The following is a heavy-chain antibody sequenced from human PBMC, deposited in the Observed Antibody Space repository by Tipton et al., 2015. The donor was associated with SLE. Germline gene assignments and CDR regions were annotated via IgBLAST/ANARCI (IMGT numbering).Heavy chain of an antibody. V-gene: IGHV4-59*12. D-gene: IGHD3-3*01. Sequence: TLSLTCSVSNGSIGSDYWTWIRQPPGKGLEWIGYKYYSGGTNSNPSLRSRVTISIDMSKNQFSLTLSFVTAADTAVYYCARSSTTTDEWNYYSGMDVWGQGTTVTVSS. CDR3: ARSSTTTDEWNYYSGMDV. CDR2: KYYSGGT. CDR1: NGSIGSDY. J-gene: IGHJ6*02.